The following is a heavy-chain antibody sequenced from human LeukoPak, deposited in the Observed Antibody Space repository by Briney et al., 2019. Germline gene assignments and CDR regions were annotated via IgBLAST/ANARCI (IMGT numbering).Heavy chain of an antibody. CDR1: GFTFDDYA. Sequence: TGGSLRLSCAASGFTFDDYAMHWVRQAPGKGLEWVSGISWNSGSIGYADSVKGRFTISRDNAKNSLYLHMNSLRAEDMALYYCAKDADPYGSGSYDYWGQGTLVTVSS. CDR3: AKDADPYGSGSYDY. J-gene: IGHJ4*02. V-gene: IGHV3-9*03. D-gene: IGHD1-26*01. CDR2: ISWNSGSI.